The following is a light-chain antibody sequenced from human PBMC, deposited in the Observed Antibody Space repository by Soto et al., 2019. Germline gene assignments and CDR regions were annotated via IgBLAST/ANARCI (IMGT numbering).Light chain of an antibody. Sequence: IVMTQSLGTLSVSPGERATLFCRASQSVGTNLAWYQQRPGQAPRLLIYSASIRATAIPARFSGSGSEAEFTLTISSLQSEDFAVYYCQQYNNWPPWTFGQGTKVDIK. V-gene: IGKV3-15*01. CDR3: QQYNNWPPWT. CDR2: SAS. CDR1: QSVGTN. J-gene: IGKJ1*01.